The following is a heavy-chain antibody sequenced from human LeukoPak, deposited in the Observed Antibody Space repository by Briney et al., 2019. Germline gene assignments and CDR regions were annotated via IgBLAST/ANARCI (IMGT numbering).Heavy chain of an antibody. Sequence: VASVKVSCKASGYTFTGYYMHWVRQAPGQGLEWMGWINPNSGGTNYAQKFQGRVTMTRDTSISTAYMELSRLRSDDTAVYYCARGYGGNSALSDYWGQGTLVTVSS. CDR2: INPNSGGT. CDR1: GYTFTGYY. V-gene: IGHV1-2*02. D-gene: IGHD4-23*01. J-gene: IGHJ4*02. CDR3: ARGYGGNSALSDY.